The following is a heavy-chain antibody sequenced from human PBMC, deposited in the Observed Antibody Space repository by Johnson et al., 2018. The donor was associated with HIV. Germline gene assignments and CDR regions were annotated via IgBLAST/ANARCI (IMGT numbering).Heavy chain of an antibody. J-gene: IGHJ3*02. V-gene: IGHV3-23*04. CDR1: GFTFASYA. CDR3: ARDRKPWQTARPDAFDI. CDR2: ITGSGGST. D-gene: IGHD6-6*01. Sequence: VQLVESGGGLVQPGGSLRLSCAASGFTFASYAMSWVRQAPGKGLEWISLITGSGGSTYNADTVTGRFTISRDNSKNTLYLQMNSLRAEDTALYYCARDRKPWQTARPDAFDIWGQGTMVTVSS.